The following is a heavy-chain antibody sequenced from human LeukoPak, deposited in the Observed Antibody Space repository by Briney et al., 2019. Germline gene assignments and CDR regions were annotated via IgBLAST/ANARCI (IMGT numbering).Heavy chain of an antibody. D-gene: IGHD6-19*01. V-gene: IGHV3-9*01. CDR1: GFTFDDYA. CDR3: AKARIAVAGTVDY. CDR2: ISWNSGSI. J-gene: IGHJ4*02. Sequence: GGSLRLSCAASGFTFDDYAMHWVRQAPGKGLEWVSGISWNSGSIGYADSVKGRFTISRDNAKNSLYLQMNSLRAEDTALYYCAKARIAVAGTVDYWDQGTLVTVSS.